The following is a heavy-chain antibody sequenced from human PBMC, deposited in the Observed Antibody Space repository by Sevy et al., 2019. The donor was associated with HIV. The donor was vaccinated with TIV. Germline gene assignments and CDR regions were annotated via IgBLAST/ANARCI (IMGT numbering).Heavy chain of an antibody. J-gene: IGHJ5*02. D-gene: IGHD3-10*01. Sequence: SETLSLTCAVSGYSMNRGYYWGWIRQPPGKGLEWIGSIFHSGSTYYNPSLNSRATVSVDTSKNQFSLKLSSVTAADTAVYYCARVGEGTMVRGPTGWFDPWGQGTLVTVSS. V-gene: IGHV4-38-2*01. CDR2: IFHSGST. CDR3: ARVGEGTMVRGPTGWFDP. CDR1: GYSMNRGYY.